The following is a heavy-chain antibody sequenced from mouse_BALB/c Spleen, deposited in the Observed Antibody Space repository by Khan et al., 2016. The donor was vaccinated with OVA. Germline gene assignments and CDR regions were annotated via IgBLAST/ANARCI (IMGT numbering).Heavy chain of an antibody. CDR1: DFSLTNYG. D-gene: IGHD1-1*01. CDR3: DRRDYGSSYGFAY. Sequence: VQLQESGPGLVQPSQSLSITCTVSDFSLTNYGIHWVRQPPGKGLEWLGVIWSGGSTDYTVAFISRLSISKDNSKSQVFFKMNSLQVDDTAIYYCDRRDYGSSYGFAYWGQGTLVTVSA. V-gene: IGHV2-4*02. CDR2: IWSGGST. J-gene: IGHJ3*01.